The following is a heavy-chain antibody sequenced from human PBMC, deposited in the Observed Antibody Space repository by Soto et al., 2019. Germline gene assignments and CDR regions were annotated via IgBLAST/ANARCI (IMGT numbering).Heavy chain of an antibody. Sequence: SETLSLTCAVSGGSISSSSWWTWVRRSPGKGLEWIGEIFESGATNYNPSLKSRLTMSVDKSKNQFPLNLSSLTAADTAVYFCTTSHAGELNNWGQGTLVTVSS. J-gene: IGHJ4*02. CDR2: IFESGAT. CDR1: GGSISSSSW. D-gene: IGHD1-7*01. V-gene: IGHV4-4*02. CDR3: TTSHAGELNN.